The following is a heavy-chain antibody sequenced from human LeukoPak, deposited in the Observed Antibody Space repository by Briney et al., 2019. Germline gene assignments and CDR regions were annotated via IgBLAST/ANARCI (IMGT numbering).Heavy chain of an antibody. V-gene: IGHV4-4*07. J-gene: IGHJ6*02. CDR1: GGCISTYY. CDR2: IYTSGST. CDR3: ARTPYYGMDV. Sequence: SETLSLTCTVSGGCISTYYWSWIRQPPGKGLEWIGHIYTSGSTNYNPSLKSRVTMSVDTSKNQFSLKLSSVTAADTAVYYCARTPYYGMDVWGQGTTVTVSS.